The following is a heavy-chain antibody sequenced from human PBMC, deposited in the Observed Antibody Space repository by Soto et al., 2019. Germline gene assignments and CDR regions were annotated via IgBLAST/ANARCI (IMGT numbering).Heavy chain of an antibody. CDR2: ISGSGDST. CDR1: GFTFSSYA. D-gene: IGHD6-13*01. Sequence: ELQLLESGGGLVQPGGSLRLSCAASGFTFSSYAMSWVRQGPGKGLEWVSVISGSGDSTYYADSVRGRFTISRDNSKNTLYLQRNSLRAEDTAVYYCAKDRDGAAAGPTKFYGMDVWGQGTTVTVSS. CDR3: AKDRDGAAAGPTKFYGMDV. J-gene: IGHJ6*02. V-gene: IGHV3-23*01.